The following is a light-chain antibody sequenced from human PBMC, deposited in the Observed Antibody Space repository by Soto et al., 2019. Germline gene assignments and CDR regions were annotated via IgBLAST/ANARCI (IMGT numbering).Light chain of an antibody. J-gene: IGLJ3*02. CDR3: CSYAGSSTYWV. Sequence: QSALTQPASVSGSPGQSITISCTGTSSDVGSYNLVSWYQQHPGKAPKLMIYEVSKRPSGVSNRFSGSKSGNSASLTISGLHAEDDADYYCCSYAGSSTYWVFGGGTKLTVL. V-gene: IGLV2-23*02. CDR1: SSDVGSYNL. CDR2: EVS.